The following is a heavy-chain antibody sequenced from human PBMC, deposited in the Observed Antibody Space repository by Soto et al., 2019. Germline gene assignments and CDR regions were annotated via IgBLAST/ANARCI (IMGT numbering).Heavy chain of an antibody. CDR1: GFTFSSYA. Sequence: EVQLLESGGGLVQPGGSLRLSCAASGFTFSSYAMSWVRQAPGKGLEWVSAISGSGGSTYYADSVKGRFTISRDNSKNPLYLQMNSLRAEDTAVYYCAKDPCSSTSCPVGDYWGQGTLVTVSS. V-gene: IGHV3-23*01. D-gene: IGHD2-2*01. CDR2: ISGSGGST. CDR3: AKDPCSSTSCPVGDY. J-gene: IGHJ4*02.